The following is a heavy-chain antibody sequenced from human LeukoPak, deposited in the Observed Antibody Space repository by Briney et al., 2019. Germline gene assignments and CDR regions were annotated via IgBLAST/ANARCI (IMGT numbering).Heavy chain of an antibody. CDR2: ISYDGSNK. V-gene: IGHV3-30*03. D-gene: IGHD1-26*01. CDR3: ARDRRYSGSYLDY. CDR1: GFTFSSYG. J-gene: IGHJ4*02. Sequence: ERSLRLSCAASGFTFSSYGMHWVRQAPGKGLEWVAVISYDGSNKYYADSVKGRFTISRDNSKNTLYLQMNSLRAEDTAVYYCARDRRYSGSYLDYWGQGTLVTVSS.